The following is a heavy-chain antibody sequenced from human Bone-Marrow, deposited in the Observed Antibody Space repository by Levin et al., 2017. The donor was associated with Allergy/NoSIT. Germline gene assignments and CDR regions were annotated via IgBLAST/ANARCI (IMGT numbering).Heavy chain of an antibody. V-gene: IGHV3-15*01. CDR2: IKSKTDGGTT. J-gene: IGHJ6*02. CDR1: GFTFSNAW. Sequence: GGSLRLSCAASGFTFSNAWMSWVRQAPGKGLEWVGRIKSKTDGGTTDYAAPVKGRFTISRDDSKNTLYLQMNSLKTEDTAVYYCTTAYCGGDCYEPVSYYGMDVWGQGTTVTVSS. CDR3: TTAYCGGDCYEPVSYYGMDV. D-gene: IGHD2-21*02.